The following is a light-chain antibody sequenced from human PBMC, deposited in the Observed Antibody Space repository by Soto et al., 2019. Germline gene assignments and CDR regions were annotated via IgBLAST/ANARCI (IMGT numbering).Light chain of an antibody. Sequence: QAVVTQEPSFSVSPGGTVTLTCALSSGSVSTSYYPSWYQQTPGQAPRTLIYGTNSRSSGVPDRFSGSILGNKAALTITGAQADDESDYYCVLYMGSGISVFGGGTQLTVL. CDR2: GTN. CDR3: VLYMGSGISV. CDR1: SGSVSTSYY. V-gene: IGLV8-61*01. J-gene: IGLJ2*01.